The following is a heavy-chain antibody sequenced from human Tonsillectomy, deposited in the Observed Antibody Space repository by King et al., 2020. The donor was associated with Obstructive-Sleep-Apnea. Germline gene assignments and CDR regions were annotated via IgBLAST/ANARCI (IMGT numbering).Heavy chain of an antibody. D-gene: IGHD2-15*01. J-gene: IGHJ4*02. V-gene: IGHV5-51*01. Sequence: VQLVESGAEVKKPGESLKISCKGSGYSFSRYWIGWVRQMPGKGLEWMGIIYPFDSDTRHSPSLQGQVTISADKSTSTAYLQWSSLKASDTDLYYWARLSVVVVAANVGGSRDYWGQGTLVTVSS. CDR1: GYSFSRYW. CDR3: ARLSVVVVAANVGGSRDY. CDR2: IYPFDSDT.